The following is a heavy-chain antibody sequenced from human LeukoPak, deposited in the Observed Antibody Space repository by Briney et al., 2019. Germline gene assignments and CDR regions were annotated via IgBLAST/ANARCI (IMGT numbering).Heavy chain of an antibody. V-gene: IGHV3-23*01. CDR1: GFTFSSYA. CDR3: AKVAGAVWGSYRSALDY. CDR2: ISGSGGST. Sequence: PGGSLRLSCAASGFTFSSYAMSWVRQAPGKGLEWVSAISGSGGSTYYADSVKGRFTISRDNSKNTLYLQMNSLRAEDTAVYYCAKVAGAVWGSYRSALDYWGQGTLVTVSS. J-gene: IGHJ4*02. D-gene: IGHD3-16*02.